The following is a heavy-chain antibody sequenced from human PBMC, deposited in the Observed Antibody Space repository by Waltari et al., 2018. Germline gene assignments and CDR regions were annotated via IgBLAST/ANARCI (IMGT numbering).Heavy chain of an antibody. CDR2: IKSKAAGGTI. V-gene: IGHV3-15*01. Sequence: EVQLVESGGGLVKPGGSLRLSCAASGFTFLNVWMTWVRQGPGKGLEWVGRIKSKAAGGTIEYAAPVEGRFTISRDDSKNTMYMQMNNLKTEDTAMYYCATVVKTPSGYDYWGQGTLVTVSS. J-gene: IGHJ4*02. CDR3: ATVVKTPSGYDY. CDR1: GFTFLNVW. D-gene: IGHD3-9*01.